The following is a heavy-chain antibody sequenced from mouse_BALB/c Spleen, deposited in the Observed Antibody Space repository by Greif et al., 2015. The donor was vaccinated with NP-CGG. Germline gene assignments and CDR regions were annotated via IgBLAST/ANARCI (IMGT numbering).Heavy chain of an antibody. CDR2: IYPGDGDT. V-gene: IGHV1-82*01. CDR3: ATWLAY. CDR1: GYAFSSSW. J-gene: IGHJ3*01. Sequence: VKLQESGPELVKPGASVKISCKASGYAFSSSWMNWVKQRPGQGLEWIGRIYPGDGDTNYNGKFKGKATLTADKSSSTAYMQLSSLTSVDSAVYFCATWLAYWGQGTLVTVSA.